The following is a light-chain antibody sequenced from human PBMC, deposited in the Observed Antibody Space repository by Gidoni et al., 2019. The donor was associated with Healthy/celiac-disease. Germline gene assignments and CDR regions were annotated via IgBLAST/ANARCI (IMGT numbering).Light chain of an antibody. CDR3: QQSYSTPPT. Sequence: DIQMTQSPSSLSASVGDRVTITCRASQSISSYLHWYQQKPGQAPKLLIYAASSLQSGVPSRFSGSGSGTDFTLTISSLQPEDFATYYCQQSYSTPPTFGQXTKVEIK. CDR1: QSISSY. CDR2: AAS. V-gene: IGKV1-39*01. J-gene: IGKJ1*01.